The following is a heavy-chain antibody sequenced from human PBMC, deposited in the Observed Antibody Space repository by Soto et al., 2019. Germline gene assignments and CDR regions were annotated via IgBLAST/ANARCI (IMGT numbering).Heavy chain of an antibody. CDR2: IYNSGNT. J-gene: IGHJ3*02. Sequence: SETLSLTCSVSDVSISSHYWSWIRQPPGKALEWIGYIYNSGNTYYNPSLESRVTISVETSKNQISLKLRSVTAADTAVYYCSRPNQGDYAFDIWGPGTLVTVS. D-gene: IGHD2-21*02. CDR3: SRPNQGDYAFDI. V-gene: IGHV4-59*11. CDR1: DVSISSHY.